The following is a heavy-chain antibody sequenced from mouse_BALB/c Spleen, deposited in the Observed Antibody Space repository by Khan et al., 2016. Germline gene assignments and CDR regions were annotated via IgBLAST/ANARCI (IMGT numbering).Heavy chain of an antibody. CDR2: IDPYNGGT. D-gene: IGHD1-1*01. CDR1: GYAFTSYN. CDR3: AREGITTVVAKGLDY. Sequence: LQQSGPELVKPGASVKVSCKASGYAFTSYNMYWVKQSHGKSLEWIGYIDPYNGGTSYSQKFKGQATLTGDKSSSTAYLHLNSLTSEDSAVYYCAREGITTVVAKGLDYWGQGTTLTVSS. J-gene: IGHJ2*01. V-gene: IGHV1S135*01.